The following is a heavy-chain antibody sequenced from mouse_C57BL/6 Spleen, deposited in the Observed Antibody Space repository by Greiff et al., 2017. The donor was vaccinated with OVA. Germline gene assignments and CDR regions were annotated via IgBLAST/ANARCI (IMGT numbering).Heavy chain of an antibody. D-gene: IGHD2-5*01. CDR2: IYPGDGDT. CDR3: ARKGYDSNYVCYYAMDH. CDR1: GYAFSSSW. Sequence: VQLQQSGPELVKPGASVKISCKASGYAFSSSWMNWVKQRPGKGLEWIGRIYPGDGDTNYNGKFKGKATLTADKASSTAYMHLSSLTSEDSAVYFCARKGYDSNYVCYYAMDHWGQGASVTVSS. V-gene: IGHV1-82*01. J-gene: IGHJ4*01.